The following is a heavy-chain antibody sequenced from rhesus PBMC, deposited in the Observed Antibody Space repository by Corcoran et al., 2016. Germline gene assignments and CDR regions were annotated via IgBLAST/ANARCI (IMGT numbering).Heavy chain of an antibody. CDR1: GFSISTSGMG. CDR2: FYWVDDK. D-gene: IGHD6-31*01. V-gene: IGHV2-174*01. CDR3: ARMDSSGCFDY. Sequence: QVTLKESGPALVKPTQTLTLTCTFSGFSISTSGMGVGWIRKPPGKALELLALFYWVDDKYYTTSLKSRLTISKETSKNQVILTMTKMDPVDTATYYCARMDSSGCFDYWGQGVLVTVSS. J-gene: IGHJ4*01.